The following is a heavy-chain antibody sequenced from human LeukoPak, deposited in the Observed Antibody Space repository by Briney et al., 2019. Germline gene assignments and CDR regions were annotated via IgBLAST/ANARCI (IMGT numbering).Heavy chain of an antibody. V-gene: IGHV1-69*13. Sequence: SVKVSCKASGGTFNSYGIIWVRQAPGQGLEWMGGIIPIFGTANYAQKFQGRVTITADESTSTAYMELSSLRSEDTAVYYCARGGYSSSWYDYWGQGTLVTVSS. CDR2: IIPIFGTA. D-gene: IGHD6-13*01. J-gene: IGHJ4*02. CDR3: ARGGYSSSWYDY. CDR1: GGTFNSYG.